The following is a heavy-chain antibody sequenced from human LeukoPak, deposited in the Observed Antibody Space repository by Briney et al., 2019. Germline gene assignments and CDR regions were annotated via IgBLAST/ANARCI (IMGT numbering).Heavy chain of an antibody. CDR2: ISGSGGST. CDR1: GFTFSSYG. V-gene: IGHV3-23*01. Sequence: GGSLRLSCAASGFTFSSYGMSWVRQAPGKGLEWVSAISGSGGSTYYADSVKGRFTISRDNSKNTLYLQMNSLRAEDTAVYYCAGAYSSSWYGPYNWFDPWGQGTLVTVSS. J-gene: IGHJ5*02. D-gene: IGHD6-13*01. CDR3: AGAYSSSWYGPYNWFDP.